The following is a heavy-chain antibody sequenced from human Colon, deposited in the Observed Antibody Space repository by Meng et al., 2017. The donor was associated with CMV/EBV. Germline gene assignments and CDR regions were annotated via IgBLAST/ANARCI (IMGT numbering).Heavy chain of an antibody. D-gene: IGHD2-21*01. CDR1: GFTFSVYS. CDR3: ATAPKILWIGMRGGYFDH. CDR2: IANNIVTS. Sequence: GESLKISCTASGFTFSVYSMSWVRQSPGKGLEWISYIANNIVTSFSAESVKGRFSISRDNAKKSLYLQMNSLRAEDTAVYYCATAPKILWIGMRGGYFDHWGQGALVTVSS. J-gene: IGHJ4*02. V-gene: IGHV3-48*04.